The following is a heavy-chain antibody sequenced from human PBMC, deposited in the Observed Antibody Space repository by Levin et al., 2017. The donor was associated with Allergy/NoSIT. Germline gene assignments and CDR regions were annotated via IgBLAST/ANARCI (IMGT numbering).Heavy chain of an antibody. CDR1: GGSFSGYY. Sequence: SQTLSLTCAVYGGSFSGYYWSWIRQPPGKGLEWIGEINHSGSTNYNPSLKSRVTISVDTSKNQFSLKLSSVTAADTAVYYCARALSSREDYWGQGTLVTVSS. CDR3: ARALSSREDY. D-gene: IGHD6-13*01. J-gene: IGHJ4*02. V-gene: IGHV4-34*01. CDR2: INHSGST.